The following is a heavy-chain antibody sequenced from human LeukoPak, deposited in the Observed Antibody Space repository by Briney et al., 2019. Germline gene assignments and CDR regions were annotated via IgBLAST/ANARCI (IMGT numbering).Heavy chain of an antibody. D-gene: IGHD3-22*01. CDR2: IRSSGKTI. CDR1: GCTFSDYY. Sequence: VGSLRPSCAASGCTFSDYYMGWNRQAPGEGTGWVSYIRSSGKTIYYADSGKGRFTISRDNAKNSLYLEMNSLRAEDTAVYYCASPAEGYYDSSGYYYGPFDYWGQGTLVTVSS. J-gene: IGHJ4*02. CDR3: ASPAEGYYDSSGYYYGPFDY. V-gene: IGHV3-11*01.